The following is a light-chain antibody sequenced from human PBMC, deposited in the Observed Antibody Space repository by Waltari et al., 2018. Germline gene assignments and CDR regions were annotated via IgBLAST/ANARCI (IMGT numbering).Light chain of an antibody. CDR1: PSVLYSSNNKNY. J-gene: IGKJ1*01. Sequence: TINCKSSPSVLYSSNNKNYLAWYQQKPGQPPKLLIYWASTRESGVPDRFSGSGSGTDFTLTISSLQAEDVAVYYCQQYYSTPTFGQGTKVEIK. CDR2: WAS. CDR3: QQYYSTPT. V-gene: IGKV4-1*01.